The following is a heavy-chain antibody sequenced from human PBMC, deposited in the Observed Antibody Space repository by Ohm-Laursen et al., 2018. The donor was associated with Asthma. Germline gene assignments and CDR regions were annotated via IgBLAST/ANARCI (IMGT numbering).Heavy chain of an antibody. CDR3: ARATYYYDSSGYYFDY. CDR1: GYTFSSYD. D-gene: IGHD3-22*01. Sequence: SVKVSCKASGYTFSSYDINWVRQAPGQGLEWMGGIIPIFGTANYAQKFQGRVTITADESTSTAYMELSSLRSEDTAVYYCARATYYYDSSGYYFDYWGQRTLVTVSS. V-gene: IGHV1-69*13. CDR2: IIPIFGTA. J-gene: IGHJ4*02.